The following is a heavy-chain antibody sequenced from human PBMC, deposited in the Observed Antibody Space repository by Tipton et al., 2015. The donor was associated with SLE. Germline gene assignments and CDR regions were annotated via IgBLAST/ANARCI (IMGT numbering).Heavy chain of an antibody. CDR2: MYYSGSA. D-gene: IGHD5-24*01. CDR3: ARTNLQESLVDWYFDL. V-gene: IGHV4-59*11. Sequence: TLSLTCTVSVASISSHYWSWIRQPPGKGREWIGYMYYSGSAHYNPSLRNRVTMSLDTSKNQFSLKLSSVTAADTAVYYCARTNLQESLVDWYFDLWGRGTLVTVSS. CDR1: VASISSHY. J-gene: IGHJ2*01.